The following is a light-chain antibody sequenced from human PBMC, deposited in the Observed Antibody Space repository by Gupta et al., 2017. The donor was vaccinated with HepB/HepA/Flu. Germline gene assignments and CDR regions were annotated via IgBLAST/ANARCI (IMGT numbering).Light chain of an antibody. J-gene: IGKJ4*01. Sequence: EIVLTQSPATLSLSPGERATLSCRASQSVSRYLAWYQQKPGQAPRLLIYDASNRATGIPARFSGSGSGTDFTLTISSLEPEDSAVYYCQQHRNWPLTFGGGTKVEIK. V-gene: IGKV3-11*01. CDR3: QQHRNWPLT. CDR1: QSVSRY. CDR2: DAS.